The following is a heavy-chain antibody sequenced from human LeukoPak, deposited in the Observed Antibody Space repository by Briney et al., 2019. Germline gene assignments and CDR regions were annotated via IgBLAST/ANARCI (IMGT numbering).Heavy chain of an antibody. D-gene: IGHD3-10*01. CDR2: MNPNSGNT. CDR3: AREYGSGSYFFPLRRHQLDY. V-gene: IGHV1-8*01. Sequence: ASVKVSCKASGYTFTSYDINWVRQATGQGLEWMGWMNPNSGNTGYAQKFQGRVTMTRNTSISTAYMELSSLRSEDTAVYYCAREYGSGSYFFPLRRHQLDYWGQGTLVTVSS. J-gene: IGHJ4*02. CDR1: GYTFTSYD.